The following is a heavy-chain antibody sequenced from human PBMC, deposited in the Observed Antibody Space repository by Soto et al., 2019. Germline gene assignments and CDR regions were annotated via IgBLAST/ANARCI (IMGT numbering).Heavy chain of an antibody. V-gene: IGHV4-31*11. CDR1: GGSISSGGYS. CDR3: AREGGGVRITMVRGVIPPRYYGVDV. J-gene: IGHJ6*02. CDR2: IYYSGST. Sequence: PSETLSLTCAVSGGSISSGGYSWSWIRQPPGKGLEWIGYIYYSGSTYYNPSLKSRVTISVDTSKNQFSLKLSSVTAADTAVYYCAREGGGVRITMVRGVIPPRYYGVDVWGQGTTVTVSS. D-gene: IGHD3-10*01.